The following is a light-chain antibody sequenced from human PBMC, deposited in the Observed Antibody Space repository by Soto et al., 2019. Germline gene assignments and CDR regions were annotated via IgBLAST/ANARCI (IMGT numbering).Light chain of an antibody. Sequence: EIVLTQSPGTLSLSPGERATLSCRASQSLTSSYLAWYQQKPGQSPRLLIYGASRRATGIPDRFSGSGSGTDFTLTISRLEPEDFAVYYCQQYGDSPLTFGGGTKVEIK. CDR2: GAS. J-gene: IGKJ4*01. V-gene: IGKV3-20*01. CDR3: QQYGDSPLT. CDR1: QSLTSSY.